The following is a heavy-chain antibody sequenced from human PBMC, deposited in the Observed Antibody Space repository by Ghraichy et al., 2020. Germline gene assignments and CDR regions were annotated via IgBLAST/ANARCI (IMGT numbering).Heavy chain of an antibody. Sequence: LTCAASGFTFSSYSMNWVRQAPGKGLEWVSSISSSSSYIYYADSVKGRFTISRDNAKNSLYLQMNSLRAEDTAVYYCALDCSGGSCYLGATWGQGTLVTVSS. J-gene: IGHJ4*02. CDR2: ISSSSSYI. V-gene: IGHV3-21*01. CDR1: GFTFSSYS. D-gene: IGHD2-15*01. CDR3: ALDCSGGSCYLGAT.